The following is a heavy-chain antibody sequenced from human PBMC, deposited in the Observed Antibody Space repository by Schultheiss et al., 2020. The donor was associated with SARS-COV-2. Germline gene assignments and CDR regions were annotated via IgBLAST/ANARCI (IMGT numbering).Heavy chain of an antibody. CDR1: GYTFTSYY. J-gene: IGHJ6*02. Sequence: ASVKVSCKASGYTFTSYYMHWVRQAPGQGLEWMGLINPNSGGTNYAQKFQGRVTMTRDTSISTAYMELSRLRSDDTAVYYCARHRGDYYYYYGMDVWGQGTTVTVSS. CDR2: INPNSGGT. CDR3: ARHRGDYYYYYGMDV. V-gene: IGHV1-2*02. D-gene: IGHD3-10*01.